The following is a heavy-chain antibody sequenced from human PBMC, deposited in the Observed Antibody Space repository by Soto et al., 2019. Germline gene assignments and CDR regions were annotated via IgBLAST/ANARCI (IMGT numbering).Heavy chain of an antibody. J-gene: IGHJ5*02. CDR3: ARCSGGSCYYNWCDP. Sequence: QVQLVQSGAEVKKPGSSVKVSCKASGGTFSSYAISWVRQAPGQGLEWMGGIIPIFGTANYAQKFQGRVTIAADDAPSTAYVELGSLRSEDTAVYYCARCSGGSCYYNWCDPWGEGTLVTVSS. CDR2: IIPIFGTA. V-gene: IGHV1-69*12. D-gene: IGHD2-15*01. CDR1: GGTFSSYA.